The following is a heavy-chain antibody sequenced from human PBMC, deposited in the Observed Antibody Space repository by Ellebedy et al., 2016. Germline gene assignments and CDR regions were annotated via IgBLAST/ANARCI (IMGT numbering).Heavy chain of an antibody. CDR1: GGSISTYY. Sequence: SETLSLTCTVSGGSISTYYWSWIRQPPGKGLEWIGYIYYSGFTNYSPSLKSRVTLSVDTSQNQFSLKLTSVTAADTAVYYCAGITIFGVVSYVDVWGQGTTVTVPS. CDR2: IYYSGFT. J-gene: IGHJ6*02. V-gene: IGHV4-59*01. CDR3: AGITIFGVVSYVDV. D-gene: IGHD3-3*01.